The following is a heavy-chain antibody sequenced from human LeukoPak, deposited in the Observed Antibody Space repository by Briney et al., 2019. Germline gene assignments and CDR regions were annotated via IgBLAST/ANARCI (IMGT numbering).Heavy chain of an antibody. D-gene: IGHD5-24*01. CDR1: GGSISSGDYY. CDR2: IYYSGST. Sequence: SQTLSLTCTVSGGSISSGDYYWSWIRQPPGKALEWIGYIYYSGSTYYNPSLKSRVTISVDTSKNQFSLKLSSVTAADTAVYYCARDRRWLPSFDSWGQGTLVTVSS. CDR3: ARDRRWLPSFDS. J-gene: IGHJ4*02. V-gene: IGHV4-30-4*08.